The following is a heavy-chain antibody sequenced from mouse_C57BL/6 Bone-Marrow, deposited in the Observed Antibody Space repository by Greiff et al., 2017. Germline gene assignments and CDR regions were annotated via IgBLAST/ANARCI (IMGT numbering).Heavy chain of an antibody. Sequence: VQLQQPGAELVKPGASVKLSCKASGYTFTSYWMHWVKQRPGQGLELIGMIHPNSGSTNYNEKLKRKATLTEDKSSSTAYMQLSSLKSENSAVYYCANRPVAYWGQGTLVTVSA. CDR2: IHPNSGST. CDR3: ANRPVAY. CDR1: GYTFTSYW. V-gene: IGHV1-64*01. D-gene: IGHD2-14*01. J-gene: IGHJ3*01.